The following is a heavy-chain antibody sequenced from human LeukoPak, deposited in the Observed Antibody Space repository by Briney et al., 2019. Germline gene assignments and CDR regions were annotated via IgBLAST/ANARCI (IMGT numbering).Heavy chain of an antibody. V-gene: IGHV3-21*01. CDR2: ISSSSSYI. J-gene: IGHJ3*02. D-gene: IGHD1-26*01. CDR3: ARGLRGATDAFDI. CDR1: GFTFSSYG. Sequence: PGGSLRLSCAASGFTFSSYGMNWVRQAPGKGLEWVSSISSSSSYIYYADSVKGRFTISRDNAKNSLYLQMNSLRAEDTAVYYCARGLRGATDAFDIWGQGTMVTVSS.